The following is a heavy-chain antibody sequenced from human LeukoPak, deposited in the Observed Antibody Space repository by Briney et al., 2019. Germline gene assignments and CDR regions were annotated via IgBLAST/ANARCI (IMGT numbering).Heavy chain of an antibody. V-gene: IGHV3-33*01. CDR1: GFTFSSYG. D-gene: IGHD3-3*01. CDR2: IWYDGSNK. J-gene: IGHJ6*02. Sequence: GGSLRLSCAASGFTFSSYGMHWVRQAPGKGLEWVAVIWYDGSNKYYADSVKGRFTISRDNSKNTLYLQMNSLRAEDTAVYYCASGLRINDFWSDYSPRAYGMDVWGQGTTVTVSS. CDR3: ASGLRINDFWSDYSPRAYGMDV.